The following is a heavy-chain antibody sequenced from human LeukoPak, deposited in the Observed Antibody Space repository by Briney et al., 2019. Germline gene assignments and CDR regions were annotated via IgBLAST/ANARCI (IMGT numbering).Heavy chain of an antibody. D-gene: IGHD3-10*01. V-gene: IGHV3-21*01. CDR3: ARDSDYYGSGSHRDAFDI. Sequence: GGSLRLSCAASGFTFRSYTMNWVRQAPGKGLEWVSSISSSHSYIYYADSVKGRFTISRDNAKNSLYLQMNSLRAEDTAVYYCARDSDYYGSGSHRDAFDIWGQGTMVTVSS. CDR1: GFTFRSYT. J-gene: IGHJ3*02. CDR2: ISSSHSYI.